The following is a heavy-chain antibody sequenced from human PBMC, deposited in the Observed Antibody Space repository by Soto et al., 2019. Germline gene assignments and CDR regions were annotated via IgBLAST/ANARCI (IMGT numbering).Heavy chain of an antibody. Sequence: SVKVSCKASGGTFSSYTISWVRQAPGQGLEWMGRIIPILGIANYAQKFQGRVTITADKSTSTAYMELSSLRSEDTAVYYCARDLWGDCSSTSCYSTPWGQGTLVTVSS. J-gene: IGHJ5*02. CDR2: IIPILGIA. CDR1: GGTFSSYT. V-gene: IGHV1-69*04. CDR3: ARDLWGDCSSTSCYSTP. D-gene: IGHD2-2*01.